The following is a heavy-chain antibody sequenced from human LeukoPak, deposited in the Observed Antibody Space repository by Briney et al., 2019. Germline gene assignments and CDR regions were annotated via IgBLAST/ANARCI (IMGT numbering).Heavy chain of an antibody. CDR3: ARGLFAGATGY. CDR1: GYTLTELS. D-gene: IGHD1-26*01. Sequence: GASVKVSCKVSGYTLTELSMHWVRQAAGKGLEGMGGFDPVDGETIYEPKFRGRVTVTEDTSTDTAYIELSSLRSEETAVYYGARGLFAGATGYWGQGTLVTVSS. J-gene: IGHJ4*02. CDR2: FDPVDGET. V-gene: IGHV1-24*01.